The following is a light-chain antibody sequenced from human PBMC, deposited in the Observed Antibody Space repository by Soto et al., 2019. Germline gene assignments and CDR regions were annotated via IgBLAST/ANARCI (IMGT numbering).Light chain of an antibody. J-gene: IGKJ1*01. CDR2: KAS. CDR3: QQYNSYPWT. V-gene: IGKV1-5*03. CDR1: QSIGGW. Sequence: DLQMTQSPSTLSASVGDRVTITCRASQSIGGWLAWYQQKPGKAPNLVIYKASSLESGVPSRFSGSGSGTEFTLTISSLQPDDFATFYCQQYNSYPWTFGQGTKVEIK.